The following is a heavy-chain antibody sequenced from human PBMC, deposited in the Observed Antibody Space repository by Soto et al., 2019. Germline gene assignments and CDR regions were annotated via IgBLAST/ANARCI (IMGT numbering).Heavy chain of an antibody. CDR1: GFTFSGSA. V-gene: IGHV3-73*01. D-gene: IGHD2-21*02. Sequence: PGGSLRLSCAASGFTFSGSAMHWVRQASGKGLEWVGRIRSKANSYATAYAASVKGRFTISRDDSKNTAYLQMNSLKTEDTAVYYCTRLLFAYCGGDCSNWFDPWGQGT. CDR2: IRSKANSYAT. CDR3: TRLLFAYCGGDCSNWFDP. J-gene: IGHJ5*02.